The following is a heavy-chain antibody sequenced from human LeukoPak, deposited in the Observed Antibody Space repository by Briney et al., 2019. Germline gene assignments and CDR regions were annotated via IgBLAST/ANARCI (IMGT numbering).Heavy chain of an antibody. Sequence: SETLSLTCTVSGVSISGYYWSWIRQPPGKGLEWIGYIYYSGSTNYNPSLKSRVTISVDTSKNQFSLELSSVTAADTAVYYCARWGSITTARFDYWGQGTLVTVSS. J-gene: IGHJ4*02. CDR3: ARWGSITTARFDY. V-gene: IGHV4-59*01. CDR1: GVSISGYY. D-gene: IGHD3-16*01. CDR2: IYYSGST.